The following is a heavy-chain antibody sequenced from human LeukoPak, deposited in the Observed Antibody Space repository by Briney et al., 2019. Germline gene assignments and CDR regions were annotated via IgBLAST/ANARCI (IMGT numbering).Heavy chain of an antibody. CDR3: ARDSVVKGLYYFDY. Sequence: SETLSLTCTVSGGSISTYYWSWIRQPAGKGLEWIGRIYSSGSTIYNPSLKSRVTMSVDTSKNQFSLKLRSVTAADTAVYYCARDSVVKGLYYFDYWGQGTLVTVSS. CDR1: GGSISTYY. D-gene: IGHD2/OR15-2a*01. V-gene: IGHV4-4*07. CDR2: IYSSGST. J-gene: IGHJ4*02.